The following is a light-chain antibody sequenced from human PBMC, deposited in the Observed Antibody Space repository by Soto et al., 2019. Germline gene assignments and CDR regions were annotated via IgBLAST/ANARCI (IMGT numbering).Light chain of an antibody. CDR3: SSYTSSSLYV. CDR2: GVG. J-gene: IGLJ1*01. CDR1: SSDVGGYNY. Sequence: QSVLTQPASVSGSPGQSITISCTGTSSDVGGYNYVSWYQQHPGKAPKLMIYGVGNRPSGVSNRFSGSKSGNTASLTISGLQAEDEADYYCSSYTSSSLYVFGTGTKVTVL. V-gene: IGLV2-14*01.